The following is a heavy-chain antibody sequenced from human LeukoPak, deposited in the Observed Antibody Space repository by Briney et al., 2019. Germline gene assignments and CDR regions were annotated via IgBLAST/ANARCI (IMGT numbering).Heavy chain of an antibody. CDR1: GFTFSSYW. Sequence: GGSLRLSCAASGFTFSSYWMNWVRQAPGKGLEWVANIKQDGSEKNYVDSVKGRFTISRDNAKNSLYLQMNGLRAEDTTVYYCARGPYHYYMDVWGKGTTVTVSS. V-gene: IGHV3-7*01. CDR3: ARGPYHYYMDV. J-gene: IGHJ6*03. CDR2: IKQDGSEK.